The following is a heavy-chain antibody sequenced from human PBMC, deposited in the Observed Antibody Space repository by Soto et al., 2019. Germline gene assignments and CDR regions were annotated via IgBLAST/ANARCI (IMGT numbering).Heavy chain of an antibody. J-gene: IGHJ4*02. V-gene: IGHV1-3*01. CDR2: INAGNGNT. D-gene: IGHD2-15*01. CDR3: ARDRPLYCSGGSCYFDP. CDR1: GYTFTSYG. Sequence: GASVKVSCKASGYTFTSYGISWVRQAPGQRLEWMGWINAGNGNTKYSQKFQGRVTITRDTSASTAYMELSSLRSEDTAVYYCARDRPLYCSGGSCYFDPWGQGTLVTVSS.